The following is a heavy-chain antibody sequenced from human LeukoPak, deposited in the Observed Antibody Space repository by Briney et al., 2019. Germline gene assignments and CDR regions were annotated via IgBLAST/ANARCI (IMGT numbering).Heavy chain of an antibody. D-gene: IGHD2-15*01. J-gene: IGHJ4*01. Sequence: PSQTLSLTCTVSGGSISSGGYYWSWIRQHPGKGLEWIGYIYYSGSTYYNPSLKSRVTISVDTSKNQFSLKLSSVTAADTAVYYCARSPYCSGGSCYSAYFDYCGHGTLVTVSS. CDR2: IYYSGST. CDR3: ARSPYCSGGSCYSAYFDY. V-gene: IGHV4-31*03. CDR1: GGSISSGGYY.